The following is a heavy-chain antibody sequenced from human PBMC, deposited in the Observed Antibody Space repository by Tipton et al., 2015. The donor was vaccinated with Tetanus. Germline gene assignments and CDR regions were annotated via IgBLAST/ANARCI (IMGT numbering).Heavy chain of an antibody. CDR1: GYTFTGYY. V-gene: IGHV1-2*02. J-gene: IGHJ6*02. CDR3: ARERGLAYCGGDCYRRVTYYYGMDV. CDR2: INPNSGGT. Sequence: QLVQSGAEVKKPGASVKVSCKASGYTFTGYYMHWVRQAPGQGLEWMGWINPNSGGTNYAQKFQGRVTMTRDTSISTAYMELSRLRSDDAAVYYCARERGLAYCGGDCYRRVTYYYGMDVWGQGTTVTVSS. D-gene: IGHD2-21*02.